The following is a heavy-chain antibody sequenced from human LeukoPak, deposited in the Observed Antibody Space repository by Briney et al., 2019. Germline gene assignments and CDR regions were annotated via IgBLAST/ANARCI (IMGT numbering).Heavy chain of an antibody. J-gene: IGHJ6*02. Sequence: SETLSLTCTVSGGSISSYYWSWIRQPPGKGLEGIGYIYYSGSTNYNPSLKSRVTISVDTSKNQFSLKLSSVTAADTAVYYCARDPGERITIFGVVTPGGMDVWGQGTTVTVSS. CDR3: ARDPGERITIFGVVTPGGMDV. V-gene: IGHV4-59*01. CDR1: GGSISSYY. CDR2: IYYSGST. D-gene: IGHD3-3*01.